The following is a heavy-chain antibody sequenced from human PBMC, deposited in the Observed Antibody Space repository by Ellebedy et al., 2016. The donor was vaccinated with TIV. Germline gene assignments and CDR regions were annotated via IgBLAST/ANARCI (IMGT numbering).Heavy chain of an antibody. CDR3: GRGHDYSKSGDN. CDR2: IHPYGFS. V-gene: IGHV4-34*01. J-gene: IGHJ4*02. CDR1: GGSFSNYY. D-gene: IGHD5-12*01. Sequence: MPSETLSLTCAVSGGSFSNYYWSWIRQTPGKGLEWIGEIHPYGFSSYNPSLESRVTITADTSNPQFSLKLHSVTAADTAVYFCGRGHDYSKSGDNWGQGTLVTVSS.